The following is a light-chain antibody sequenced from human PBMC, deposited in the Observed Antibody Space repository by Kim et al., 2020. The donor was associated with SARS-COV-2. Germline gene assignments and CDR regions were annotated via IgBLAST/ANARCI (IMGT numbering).Light chain of an antibody. Sequence: GQPNPTSCTGTGSDVGGYNYVSGYQQHPGNAPKLVIYDVIKRPSGVSSRFSGAKSGSAASLTISGLQAEDEADYYYSSNTSSSTLVFGTGTKVTVL. CDR3: SSNTSSSTLV. CDR2: DVI. CDR1: GSDVGGYNY. J-gene: IGLJ1*01. V-gene: IGLV2-14*03.